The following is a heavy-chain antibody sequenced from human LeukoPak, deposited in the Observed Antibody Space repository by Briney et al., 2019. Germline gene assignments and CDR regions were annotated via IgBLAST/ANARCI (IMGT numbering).Heavy chain of an antibody. CDR2: IYPGDSDT. Sequence: GGSLNISCKCSGYSFTSYWIGWARQLPGKGLEWMGIIYPGDSDTRYSPSFQGQVTISADKSISTAYLQWSSLKASDTAMYYCASLASSAWGSFDYWGQGTLVTVSS. CDR1: GYSFTSYW. CDR3: ASLASSAWGSFDY. D-gene: IGHD7-27*01. J-gene: IGHJ4*02. V-gene: IGHV5-51*01.